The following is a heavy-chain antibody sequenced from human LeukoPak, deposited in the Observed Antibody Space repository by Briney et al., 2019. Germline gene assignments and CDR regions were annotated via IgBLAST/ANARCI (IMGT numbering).Heavy chain of an antibody. D-gene: IGHD6-13*01. J-gene: IGHJ4*02. CDR1: GFTFSSYS. CDR3: ARAGEFSWAFDY. Sequence: GGSLRLSCAASGFTFSSYSMNWVRQAPGKGLEWVSSISSSSSYIYYVDSVKGRFTISRDNAKNSLYLQMNSLRAEDTAVYYCARAGEFSWAFDYWGQGTLVTVSS. CDR2: ISSSSSYI. V-gene: IGHV3-21*01.